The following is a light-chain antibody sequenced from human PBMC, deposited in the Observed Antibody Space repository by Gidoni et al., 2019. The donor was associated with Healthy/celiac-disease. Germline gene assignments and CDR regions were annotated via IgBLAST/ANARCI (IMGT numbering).Light chain of an antibody. J-gene: IGKJ4*01. CDR2: RAS. Sequence: ETVLTQSPVTLSVSSGERAALSCRASETIDYKLAWYQQKPGQAPRLLIYRASIRATGVPDRFRGSGSGTEFTLTISSLQSEDFAFYYCQQYSNWPPFTFGGGTKVEMK. CDR1: ETIDYK. CDR3: QQYSNWPPFT. V-gene: IGKV3-15*01.